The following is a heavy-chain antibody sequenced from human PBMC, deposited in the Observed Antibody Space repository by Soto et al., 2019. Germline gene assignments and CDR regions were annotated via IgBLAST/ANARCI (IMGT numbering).Heavy chain of an antibody. J-gene: IGHJ6*02. V-gene: IGHV1-18*01. CDR3: ARVNYSPPYYCYYGMDV. Sequence: QVQLVQSGAEVKKPGASVKVSCKASGYTFTSYGIIWVRQAPGQGLEWMGWISAYNGNTNYAQKLQGRVTMTTDTSTSTAYMELRSLRSDDTAVYYCARVNYSPPYYCYYGMDVWGQGTTVTVSS. CDR2: ISAYNGNT. D-gene: IGHD4-4*01. CDR1: GYTFTSYG.